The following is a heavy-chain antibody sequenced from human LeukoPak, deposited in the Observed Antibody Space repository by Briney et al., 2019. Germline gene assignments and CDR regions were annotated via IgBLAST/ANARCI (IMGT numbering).Heavy chain of an antibody. CDR1: GGSFSGYY. V-gene: IGHV4-34*01. CDR2: INHSGST. D-gene: IGHD2-2*01. J-gene: IGHJ6*03. Sequence: SETLSLTCAVYGGSFSGYYWSWIRQPPGKGLEWIGEINHSGSTNYNPSLKSRVTISVDTSKNQFSLKLSSVTAADTAVYYCARRTRYCSSTSCYVPPYYYCYYMDVWGKGTTVTVSS. CDR3: ARRTRYCSSTSCYVPPYYYCYYMDV.